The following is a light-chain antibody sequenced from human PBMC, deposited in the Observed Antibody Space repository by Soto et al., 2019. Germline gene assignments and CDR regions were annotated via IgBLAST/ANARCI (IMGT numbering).Light chain of an antibody. CDR1: QGIRSY. V-gene: IGKV1-27*01. CDR2: SAY. CDR3: QRAYNGPLS. J-gene: IGKJ4*01. Sequence: DIQLTQSPSSLSASVGDRVTITCRVSQGIRSYLNWYRQKPGIVPNLLIYSAYNLQSGVPSRFSGSRSCTDFTLTIRSLQPEDFSTYYHQRAYNGPLSFCGRSKVEIK.